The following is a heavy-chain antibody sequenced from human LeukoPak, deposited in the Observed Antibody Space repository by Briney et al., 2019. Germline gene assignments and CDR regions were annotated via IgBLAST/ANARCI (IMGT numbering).Heavy chain of an antibody. CDR1: GYSISSGYY. CDR2: IYHSGST. V-gene: IGHV4-38-2*01. Sequence: SGTLSLTCAVSGYSISSGYYWGWIRQPPGKGLEWIGSIYHSGSTYYNPSLKSRVTISVDTSKNQFSLKLSSVTAADTAVYYCASQYCSSNSCYADDAFDIWGQGTMVSVSS. J-gene: IGHJ3*02. CDR3: ASQYCSSNSCYADDAFDI. D-gene: IGHD2-2*01.